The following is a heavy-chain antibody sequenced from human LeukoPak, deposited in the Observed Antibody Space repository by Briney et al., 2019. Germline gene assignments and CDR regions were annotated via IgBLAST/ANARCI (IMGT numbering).Heavy chain of an antibody. CDR3: ARDPNCSSTSCYETEGY. D-gene: IGHD2-2*01. V-gene: IGHV3-53*01. CDR1: GFTVSNNY. J-gene: IGHJ4*02. Sequence: GGSLRLSCSASGFTVSNNYMMWVRQAPGKGLEWVSDIYRSGGTNYADSVKGRFTISRDTSKNTLYLQMNSLRAEDTAVYYCARDPNCSSTSCYETEGYWGQGTLVTVSS. CDR2: IYRSGGT.